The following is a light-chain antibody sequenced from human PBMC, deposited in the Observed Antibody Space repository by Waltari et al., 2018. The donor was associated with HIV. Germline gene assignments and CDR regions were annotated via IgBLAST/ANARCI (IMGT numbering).Light chain of an antibody. CDR3: CSYAGSYTYV. J-gene: IGLJ1*01. V-gene: IGLV2-11*01. CDR1: SSDDGGYNL. Sequence: QSALTQPRSVSGSPGQSVTISCTGTSSDDGGYNLFSWYQQHPGKAPKLVIYDVSKRPSGVPDRFSGSKSANTASLTISGLQAEDEADYYCCSYAGSYTYVFGTGTKVTVL. CDR2: DVS.